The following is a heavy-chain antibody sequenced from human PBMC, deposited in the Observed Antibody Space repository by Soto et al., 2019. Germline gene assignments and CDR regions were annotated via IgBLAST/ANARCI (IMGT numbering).Heavy chain of an antibody. Sequence: GGSLRLSCAASGFTFSNAWMSWVRQAPGKGLEWVGRIKSKTDGGTTDYAAPVKGRFTISRDDSKNTLYLQMNSLKTEDTAVYYCTTDQVRYCSSTSCRLIDYWGQGTLVTVSS. CDR3: TTDQVRYCSSTSCRLIDY. J-gene: IGHJ4*02. D-gene: IGHD2-2*01. CDR1: GFTFSNAW. CDR2: IKSKTDGGTT. V-gene: IGHV3-15*01.